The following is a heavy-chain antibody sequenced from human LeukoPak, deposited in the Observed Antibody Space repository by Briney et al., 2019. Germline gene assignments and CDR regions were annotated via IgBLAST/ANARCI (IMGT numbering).Heavy chain of an antibody. CDR2: INQDGSEK. CDR1: GFTFTSYW. J-gene: IGHJ4*02. V-gene: IGHV3-7*05. Sequence: GGSPRLSCAASGFTFTSYWMSWVRQAPGKGLEWVANINQDGSEKYYVDSVKGRFTISRDNAKNSLYLQMNSLRAEDTAVYFCARDGNGYYFDYWGQGTLVTVSS. CDR3: ARDGNGYYFDY. D-gene: IGHD4-23*01.